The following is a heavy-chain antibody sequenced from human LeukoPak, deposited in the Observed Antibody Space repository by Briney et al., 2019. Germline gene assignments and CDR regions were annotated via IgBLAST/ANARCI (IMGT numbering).Heavy chain of an antibody. CDR1: GFTFRSFG. V-gene: IGHV3-23*05. CDR3: AHLVWEYVGGLDV. Sequence: SGGSLRLSCAASGFTFRSFGMTWVRQAPGKGLEWVSGIYTNGRDTRYADSVKGRFTISRDNSKNTLYLQMHSLRVEDTAVCYCAHLVWEYVGGLDVWGQGTTVTVSS. CDR2: IYTNGRDT. D-gene: IGHD3/OR15-3a*01. J-gene: IGHJ6*02.